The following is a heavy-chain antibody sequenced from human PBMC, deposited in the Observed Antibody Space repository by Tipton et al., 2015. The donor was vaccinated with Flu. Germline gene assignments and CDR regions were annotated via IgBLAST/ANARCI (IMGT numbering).Heavy chain of an antibody. J-gene: IGHJ4*02. Sequence: LRLSCTVSGGSIGSYYWNWIRQPPGKGLEWIGYIYNNAYTKYSPSLESRVTISVDSSRKQFSLQLRSVTAADTAVYYCAKVIPELVAGLDHWGQGTLVTVSS. CDR1: GGSIGSYY. V-gene: IGHV4-4*09. CDR2: IYNNAYT. CDR3: AKVIPELVAGLDH. D-gene: IGHD6-19*01.